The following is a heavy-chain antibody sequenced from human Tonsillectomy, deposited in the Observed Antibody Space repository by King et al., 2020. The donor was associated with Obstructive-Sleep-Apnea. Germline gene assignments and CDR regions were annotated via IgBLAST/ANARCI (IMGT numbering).Heavy chain of an antibody. D-gene: IGHD3-10*01. J-gene: IGHJ4*02. V-gene: IGHV3-30*04. CDR1: GLTFSTYA. Sequence: VQLVESGGGVVHPGRSLRLSCGASGLTFSTYAMHWVRQAPGKGLEWVAFISDDGGNKYYADSVKGRFTISRDNSKNTVSLQMKGLRADDTAVYYCAREDNYGSGNYYKSFDSWGQGTLVTVSS. CDR3: AREDNYGSGNYYKSFDS. CDR2: ISDDGGNK.